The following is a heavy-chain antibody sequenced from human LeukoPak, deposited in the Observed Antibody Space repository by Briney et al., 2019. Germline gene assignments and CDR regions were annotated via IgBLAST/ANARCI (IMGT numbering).Heavy chain of an antibody. J-gene: IGHJ5*02. V-gene: IGHV4-59*01. D-gene: IGHD3-9*01. CDR3: ARDLERPWGSDWLLPT. CDR1: GGSIGSYY. Sequence: PSETLSLTCTVSGGSIGSYYWSWIRQPPGKGLEWIGYIYYSGSTNYNPSLKSRVTISVDTSKNQFSLKLSSVTAADTAVYYCARDLERPWGSDWLLPTWGQGTLVTVSS. CDR2: IYYSGST.